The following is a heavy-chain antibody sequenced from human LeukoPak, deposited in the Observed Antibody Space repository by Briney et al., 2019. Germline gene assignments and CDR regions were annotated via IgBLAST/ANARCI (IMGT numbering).Heavy chain of an antibody. CDR3: ARACGSSDDY. V-gene: IGHV3-74*01. CDR1: GFTFSSYG. J-gene: IGHJ4*02. CDR2: INDDGTST. Sequence: GGSLRLSCAASGFTFSSYGMHWVRQAPGKGLVWVSRINDDGTSTNYAGSVKGRFTISRDNAKNTLYLQMNSLRADDTAVYYCARACGSSDDYWGQGTLVTVSS. D-gene: IGHD1-26*01.